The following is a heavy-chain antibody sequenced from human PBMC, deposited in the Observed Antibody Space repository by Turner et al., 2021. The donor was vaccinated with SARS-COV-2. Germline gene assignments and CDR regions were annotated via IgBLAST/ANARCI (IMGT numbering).Heavy chain of an antibody. CDR3: ARLVDTWDYYYGMDV. D-gene: IGHD5-18*01. V-gene: IGHV4-39*01. CDR2: IYYSGST. Sequence: QLQLQESGPGLVQPSETLSLTCTVSGCSISSSSYYWGWIRQPPGKGLEWIGSIYYSGSTYYKPSLKSRVTISVETSKNQFSLKMSSVTAADTAVYYCARLVDTWDYYYGMDVWGQGTTVTVSS. CDR1: GCSISSSSYY. J-gene: IGHJ6*02.